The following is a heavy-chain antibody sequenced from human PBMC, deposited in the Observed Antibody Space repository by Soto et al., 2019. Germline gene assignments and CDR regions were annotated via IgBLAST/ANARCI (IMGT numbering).Heavy chain of an antibody. CDR1: GDSVNKYY. V-gene: IGHV4-4*07. Sequence: SGPLALTCTVTGDSVNKYYWNWIPPASGKGLEWIGRIYTTRSPNYNPSLKSRVTMSVDTSKNQFSLKLNLTSVTAADTAAYYCARSPAYGDYANLDTWGQGTLVTVS. CDR3: ARSPAYGDYANLDT. CDR2: IYTTRSP. D-gene: IGHD4-17*01. J-gene: IGHJ5*02.